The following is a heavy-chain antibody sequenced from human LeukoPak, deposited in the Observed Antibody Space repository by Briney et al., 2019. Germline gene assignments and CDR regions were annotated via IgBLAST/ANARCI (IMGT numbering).Heavy chain of an antibody. CDR3: AKGGDGYNYYFDY. Sequence: GGSLRLSCAASGFTFSSYAMSWVRQAPGKGLEWVSGISGSGGSIRYADSVKGRFIISRDNSKNTLYLQMNSLRAEDTAVYYCAKGGDGYNYYFDYWGQETLVTVST. CDR2: ISGSGGSI. J-gene: IGHJ4*02. CDR1: GFTFSSYA. D-gene: IGHD5-24*01. V-gene: IGHV3-23*01.